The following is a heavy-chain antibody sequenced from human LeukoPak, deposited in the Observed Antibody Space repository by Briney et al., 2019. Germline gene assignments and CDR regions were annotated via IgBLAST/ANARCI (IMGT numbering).Heavy chain of an antibody. CDR3: ARGRRDGYNHSTYYYYYMDV. J-gene: IGHJ6*03. CDR2: MNPNSGNT. D-gene: IGHD5-24*01. Sequence: GASVKVSCKASGYTFTGYDINWVRQATGQGLEWMGWMNPNSGNTGYAQKFQGRVTMTRNTSISTAYMELSSLRSEDTAVYYCARGRRDGYNHSTYYYYYMDVWGKGTTVTVSS. V-gene: IGHV1-8*01. CDR1: GYTFTGYD.